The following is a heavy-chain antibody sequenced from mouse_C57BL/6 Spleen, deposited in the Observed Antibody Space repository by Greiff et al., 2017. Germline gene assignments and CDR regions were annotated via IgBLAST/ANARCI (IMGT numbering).Heavy chain of an antibody. J-gene: IGHJ4*01. V-gene: IGHV5-9-1*02. CDR2: ISSGGDYI. D-gene: IGHD1-1*01. CDR3: TRADYYGSSRYAMDY. CDR1: GFTFSSYA. Sequence: DVMLVESGEGLVKPGGSLKLSCAASGFTFSSYAMSWVRQTPEKRLEWVAYISSGGDYIYYADTVKGRFTISRDNARNTLYLHMSSLKSEDTAMYYCTRADYYGSSRYAMDYWGQGTSVTVSS.